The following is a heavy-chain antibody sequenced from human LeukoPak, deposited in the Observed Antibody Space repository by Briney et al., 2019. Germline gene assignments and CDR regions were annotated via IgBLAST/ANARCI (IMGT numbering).Heavy chain of an antibody. V-gene: IGHV4-31*03. Sequence: SETLSLTCTASGGSISSGGYYWSWIRPHPGKGLEWIGYIYYSGSTYYNPSLKSRVTISVDTSKNQFSLKLSSVTAADTAVYYCARDLTGTTDRYYYYMDVWGKGTTVTVSS. CDR1: GGSISSGGYY. J-gene: IGHJ6*03. CDR3: ARDLTGTTDRYYYYMDV. CDR2: IYYSGST. D-gene: IGHD1-7*01.